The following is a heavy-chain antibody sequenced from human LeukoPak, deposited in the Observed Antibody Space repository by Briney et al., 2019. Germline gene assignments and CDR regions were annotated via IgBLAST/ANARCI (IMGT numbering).Heavy chain of an antibody. V-gene: IGHV3-23*01. J-gene: IGHJ4*02. Sequence: GGSLRLSCAASGFTFSSYAMSWVRQAPGKGLEWVSAISGSGGGTYYVASVKGRFTISRDNSKNTLYLQMSSLRAGDTAVYYCAKSSYYDSSGYYREYYFDYWGQGTLVTVSS. CDR2: ISGSGGGT. D-gene: IGHD3-22*01. CDR1: GFTFSSYA. CDR3: AKSSYYDSSGYYREYYFDY.